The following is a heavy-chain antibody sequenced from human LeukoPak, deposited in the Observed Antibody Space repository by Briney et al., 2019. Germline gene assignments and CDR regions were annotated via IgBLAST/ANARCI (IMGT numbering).Heavy chain of an antibody. CDR1: GGSFSGYY. Sequence: PSETLSLTCAVYGGSFSGYYWDWIRQPPGKGLEWIGVINHSGSTNYNPSLKSRVTISVDTSKNQFSLKLSSVTAADTAVYYCARPRSGYSPKRNWFDPWGQGTLVTVSS. V-gene: IGHV4-34*01. CDR2: INHSGST. J-gene: IGHJ5*02. CDR3: ARPRSGYSPKRNWFDP. D-gene: IGHD5-18*01.